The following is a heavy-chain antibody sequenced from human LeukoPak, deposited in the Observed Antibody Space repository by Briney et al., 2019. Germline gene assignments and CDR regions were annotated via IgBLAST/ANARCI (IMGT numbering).Heavy chain of an antibody. J-gene: IGHJ4*02. D-gene: IGHD6-19*01. CDR3: AKVGIAVAGIDY. Sequence: GGSLRLSCAVSGFTFIDYYMSWIRHAPGKGLEWVSYISSSGSAIYYADSVKGRFTISRDNAKNSLYLQMNSLRAEDTAVYYCAKVGIAVAGIDYWGQGTLVTVSS. CDR1: GFTFIDYY. V-gene: IGHV3-11*04. CDR2: ISSSGSAI.